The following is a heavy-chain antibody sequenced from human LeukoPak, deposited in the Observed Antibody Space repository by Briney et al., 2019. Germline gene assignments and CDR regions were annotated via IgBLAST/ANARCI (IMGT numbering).Heavy chain of an antibody. D-gene: IGHD1-1*01. J-gene: IGHJ5*01. CDR1: GFSFGNYA. CDR2: ISGNGRAT. CDR3: VKDPRDTYGTNWFDS. Sequence: GGSLRLSCVASGFSFGNYAMSWVRQAPGKGLQWVSQISGNGRATWYTGSARGRFTISRDNSKNTLYLQMSSLRAEDTAIYYCVKDPRDTYGTNWFDSWGQGTFLTVSS. V-gene: IGHV3-23*01.